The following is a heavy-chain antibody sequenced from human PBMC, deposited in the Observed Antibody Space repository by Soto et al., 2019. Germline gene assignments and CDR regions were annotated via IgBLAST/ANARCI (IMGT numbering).Heavy chain of an antibody. CDR3: AKDYYYDSSGLYDY. CDR1: GFTFSSYA. D-gene: IGHD3-22*01. J-gene: IGHJ4*02. V-gene: IGHV3-23*01. Sequence: EVQLLESGGGLVQPGGSLRLSCAASGFTFSSYAMSWVRQAPGKGLEWVSAISGSGGSTYYADSVKGRFTISTDNSKNTLYLQMNSLRAEDTAVYYCAKDYYYDSSGLYDYWGQGTMVTVSS. CDR2: ISGSGGST.